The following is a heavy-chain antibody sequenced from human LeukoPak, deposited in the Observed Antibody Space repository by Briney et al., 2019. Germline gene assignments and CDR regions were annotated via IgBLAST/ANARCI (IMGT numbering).Heavy chain of an antibody. J-gene: IGHJ3*02. V-gene: IGHV3-48*03. Sequence: GGSLRLSCEASGLDFKTYERNWVRQAPGKGLKWISYISGKNTINYADSVKGRFTISRDNTKNSLYLQMNSLRAEDTAVYYCASELWFGESNALDTWGQGTVVTVSS. D-gene: IGHD3-10*01. CDR3: ASELWFGESNALDT. CDR2: ISGKNTI. CDR1: GLDFKTYE.